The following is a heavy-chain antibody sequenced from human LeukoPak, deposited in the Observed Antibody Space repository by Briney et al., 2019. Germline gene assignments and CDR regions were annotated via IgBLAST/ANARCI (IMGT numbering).Heavy chain of an antibody. CDR2: IYYSGST. Sequence: SETLSLTCTASGGSISSHYWSWIRQPPGKGLEWIGYIYYSGSTNYNPSLKSRVTISVDTSKNQFTLKLSSVTAADTAVYYCARDLQGRNDYWGQGTLVTVSS. CDR1: GGSISSHY. V-gene: IGHV4-59*11. CDR3: ARDLQGRNDY. J-gene: IGHJ4*02.